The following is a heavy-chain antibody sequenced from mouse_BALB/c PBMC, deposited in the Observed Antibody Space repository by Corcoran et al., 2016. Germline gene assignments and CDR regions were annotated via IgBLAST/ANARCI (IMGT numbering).Heavy chain of an antibody. V-gene: IGHV1S136*01. J-gene: IGHJ4*01. CDR1: GYTFTSYV. D-gene: IGHD1-2*01. CDR2: INPYNDGT. CDR3: ARRLTRKAMDY. Sequence: EVQLQQSGPELVKPGASVKMSCKASGYTFTSYVMHWVKQKPGQGLEWIGYINPYNDGTKYNEKFKGKATLTSDKSSSTAYMELSSLTSEDSAVYYGARRLTRKAMDYWGQGTSVTVSS.